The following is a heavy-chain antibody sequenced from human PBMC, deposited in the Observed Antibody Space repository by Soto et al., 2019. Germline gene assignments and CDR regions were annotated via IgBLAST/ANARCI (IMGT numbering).Heavy chain of an antibody. D-gene: IGHD6-19*01. Sequence: QITLKESGPTLVKPTQTLTLTCTLSGFSLSSTRMAVGWIGQPPGKALEWLALIYWDVDKRYSPFLKSRLTIPKHTTKTQVDLTTSTMDPVDTARYYCAHIVVAGLGYYFDYWGEGTLVTVSS. CDR3: AHIVVAGLGYYFDY. CDR2: IYWDVDK. CDR1: GFSLSSTRMA. J-gene: IGHJ4*02. V-gene: IGHV2-5*02.